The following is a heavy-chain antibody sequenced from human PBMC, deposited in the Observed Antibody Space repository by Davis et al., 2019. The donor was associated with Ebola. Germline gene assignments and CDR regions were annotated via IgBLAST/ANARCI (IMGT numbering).Heavy chain of an antibody. D-gene: IGHD4-17*01. V-gene: IGHV2-5*02. CDR1: GFSLRTTGLG. Sequence: SGPTLVQPTQTFTLICSFPGFSLRTTGLGVGWIRQPPGKALEWLALIYWDDDKRYSPSLRSRLTISKDTSKNQVVLTMTNMDPLDTATYYCAHKAYGSLANWFGPWGQGTRVTVSS. CDR2: IYWDDDK. CDR3: AHKAYGSLANWFGP. J-gene: IGHJ5*02.